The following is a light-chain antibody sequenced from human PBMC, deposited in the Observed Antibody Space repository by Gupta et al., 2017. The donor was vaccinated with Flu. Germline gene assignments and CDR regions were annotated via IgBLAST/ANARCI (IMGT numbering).Light chain of an antibody. Sequence: QSALTQPASVSGSPGQSSTISCNGTSSDVGSYNLVSWYQQHPGKAPKLMIYEGSKRPSGVPNRFSGSKSGNTAFLTFSGLQAEDEAEYYCCSYAGSSTFYGFGG. V-gene: IGLV2-23*03. CDR2: EGS. CDR3: CSYAGSSTFYG. J-gene: IGLJ7*01. CDR1: SSDVGSYNL.